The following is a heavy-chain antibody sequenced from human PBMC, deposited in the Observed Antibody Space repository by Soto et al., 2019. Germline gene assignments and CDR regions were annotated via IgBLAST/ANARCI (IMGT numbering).Heavy chain of an antibody. V-gene: IGHV3-30-3*01. Sequence: PGGSLRLSCAASGFTFSSYAMHWARQAPGKGLEWVAVISYDGSNKYYADSVKGRFTISRDNSKNTLYLQMNSLRAEDTAVYYCARHKSSSGYLDYYYYYGMDVWGQGTTVTSP. CDR3: ARHKSSSGYLDYYYYYGMDV. CDR2: ISYDGSNK. D-gene: IGHD3-22*01. J-gene: IGHJ6*02. CDR1: GFTFSSYA.